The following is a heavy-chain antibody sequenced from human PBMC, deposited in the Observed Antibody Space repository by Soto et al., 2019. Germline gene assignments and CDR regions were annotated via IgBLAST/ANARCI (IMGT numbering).Heavy chain of an antibody. Sequence: GASVKVSCKASGYTFTSYGISWVRQAPGQGLEWMGWISGFNDETNHAQKLQGGVTMTKDTSTSTAYMELRSLKSDDTAVYYCARSGSYYPARNWFGPWGQGTLVTVSS. D-gene: IGHD3-10*01. V-gene: IGHV1-18*01. CDR3: ARSGSYYPARNWFGP. CDR2: ISGFNDET. J-gene: IGHJ5*02. CDR1: GYTFTSYG.